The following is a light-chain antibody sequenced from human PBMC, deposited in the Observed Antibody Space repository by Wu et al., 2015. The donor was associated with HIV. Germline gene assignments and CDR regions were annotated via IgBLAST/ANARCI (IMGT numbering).Light chain of an antibody. V-gene: IGKV1-9*01. CDR3: QQLNSDLIT. Sequence: DVQLTQSPSFLAASVGDTVTITCRASQSISGYLAWYQQKPGKAPNLLIYAASTVQAGVPSRFSGGGYGTEFTLTIISLQPGDVATYYCQQLNSDLITFGGGTKVEIK. CDR1: QSISGY. CDR2: AAS. J-gene: IGKJ4*01.